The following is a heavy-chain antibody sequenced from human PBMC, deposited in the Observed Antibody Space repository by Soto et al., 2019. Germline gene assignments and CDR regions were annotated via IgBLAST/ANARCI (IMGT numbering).Heavy chain of an antibody. Sequence: SETLSLTCAVYGGSFSGYYWSWIRQPPGKGLEWIGEINHSGSTNYNPSLKSRVTISVDTSKNQFSLKLSSVTAADTAVYYCGRGRGTTVTSLPRYYYYYYMDVWGKGTTVTVS. J-gene: IGHJ6*03. CDR1: GGSFSGYY. D-gene: IGHD4-4*01. V-gene: IGHV4-34*01. CDR2: INHSGST. CDR3: GRGRGTTVTSLPRYYYYYYMDV.